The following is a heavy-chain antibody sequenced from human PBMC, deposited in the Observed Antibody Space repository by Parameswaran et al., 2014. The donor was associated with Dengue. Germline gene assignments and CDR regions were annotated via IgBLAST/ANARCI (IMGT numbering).Heavy chain of an antibody. CDR3: ARAVGDFLFVGGYYFDY. J-gene: IGHJ4*02. V-gene: IGHV4-59*01. Sequence: RWIRQPPGKGLEWIGYIYYSGFVHDNPSLKSRVTISVDTSKSQFSLTLTSVTAADTGVYYCARAVGDFLFVGGYYFDYWGQGILVTVSS. D-gene: IGHD2-21*02. CDR2: IYYSGFV.